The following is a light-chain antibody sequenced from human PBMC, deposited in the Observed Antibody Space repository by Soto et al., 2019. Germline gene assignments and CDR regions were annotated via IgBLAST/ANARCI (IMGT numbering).Light chain of an antibody. CDR2: KVS. Sequence: VVMTQSPLSLPVTLGQPASISCRSSQSLLYSDGDIYLSWFHQWQGQSPRRLIYKVSNRDSGVPDRFSGSGSGTDFTLKISRVEAEDIGLYYCMQSTHLYTFGQGTKLEI. CDR3: MQSTHLYT. CDR1: QSLLYSDGDIY. V-gene: IGKV2-30*01. J-gene: IGKJ2*01.